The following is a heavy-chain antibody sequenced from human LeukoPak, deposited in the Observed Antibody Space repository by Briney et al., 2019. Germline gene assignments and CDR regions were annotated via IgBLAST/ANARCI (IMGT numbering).Heavy chain of an antibody. J-gene: IGHJ4*02. CDR3: ARAQYSSSWIDY. V-gene: IGHV4-34*01. CDR2: INHSGST. CDR1: GGSFSGYY. D-gene: IGHD6-13*01. Sequence: SETLSLTCAVYGGSFSGYYWSWIRQPPGKGLEWIGEINHSGSTNYNPSLKSRVTISVDTSKNQFSLKLSSVTAADTAVYYCARAQYSSSWIDYWGQGTLVTVSP.